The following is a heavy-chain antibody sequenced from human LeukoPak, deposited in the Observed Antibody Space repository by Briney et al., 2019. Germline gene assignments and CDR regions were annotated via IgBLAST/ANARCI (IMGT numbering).Heavy chain of an antibody. D-gene: IGHD3-10*01. V-gene: IGHV4-4*02. CDR3: AADRITMVRGYGMDV. CDR2: IYHSGST. J-gene: IGHJ6*04. Sequence: SSETLSLNCAVSGGSISSSNWWSWVRQPPGKGLEWIGEIYHSGSTNYNPSLKSRVTISVDKSKNQFSLKLSSVTAADTAVYYRAADRITMVRGYGMDVWGKGTTVTVSS. CDR1: GGSISSSNW.